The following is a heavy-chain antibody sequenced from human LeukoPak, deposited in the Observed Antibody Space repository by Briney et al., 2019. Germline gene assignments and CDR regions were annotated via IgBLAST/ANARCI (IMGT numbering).Heavy chain of an antibody. Sequence: SETLSLTCTVSGGSISSSSYYWGWIRQPPGKGLEWIGSIYYSGSTYYNPSLKSRVTISVDKSKNQFSLKLSSVTAADTAVYYCASTTNSDYYYYMDVWGKGTTVTVSS. V-gene: IGHV4-39*07. CDR3: ASTTNSDYYYYMDV. CDR2: IYYSGST. D-gene: IGHD4-23*01. CDR1: GGSISSSSYY. J-gene: IGHJ6*03.